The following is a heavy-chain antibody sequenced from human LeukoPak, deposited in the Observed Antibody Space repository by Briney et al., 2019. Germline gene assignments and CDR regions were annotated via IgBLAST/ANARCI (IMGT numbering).Heavy chain of an antibody. CDR1: GFTFSSYW. CDR3: AHLLFSPYCGGDCYAATSDY. CDR2: INSDGSST. V-gene: IGHV3-74*01. D-gene: IGHD2-21*02. Sequence: PGGSLRLSCAASGFTFSSYWLHWVRQAPGKGLVWVSHINSDGSSTSYADSVKGRFTISRDNAKNTLYLQMNSLRAEDTAVYYCAHLLFSPYCGGDCYAATSDYWGQGTLVTVSS. J-gene: IGHJ4*02.